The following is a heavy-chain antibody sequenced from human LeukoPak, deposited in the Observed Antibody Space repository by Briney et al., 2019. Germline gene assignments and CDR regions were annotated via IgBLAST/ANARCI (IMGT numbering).Heavy chain of an antibody. J-gene: IGHJ6*02. CDR3: ARVRAIAGYYGMDV. CDR2: IYYSGST. Sequence: SETLSLTCTVSGGSISSYYWSWIRQPPGKGLEWIGYIYYSGSTNYNPSLKSRVTISVDTSKNQFSLKLSSVTAADTAVYYCARVRAIAGYYGMDVWGQETTVTVSS. CDR1: GGSISSYY. V-gene: IGHV4-59*01.